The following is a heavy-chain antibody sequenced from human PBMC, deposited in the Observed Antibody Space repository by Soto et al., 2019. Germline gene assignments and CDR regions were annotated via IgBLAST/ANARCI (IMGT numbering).Heavy chain of an antibody. V-gene: IGHV3-30*18. D-gene: IGHD6-19*01. J-gene: IGHJ4*02. Sequence: QVQLVESGGGVVQPGRSLRLSCAASGFTFSSYGMHWVRQAPGKGLEWVAVISYDGRNKYYADSVKGRFTISRDNSKNTLYLQMNSLRAEDTAVYYCAKDLVAGLDYWGQGTLVTVSS. CDR1: GFTFSSYG. CDR2: ISYDGRNK. CDR3: AKDLVAGLDY.